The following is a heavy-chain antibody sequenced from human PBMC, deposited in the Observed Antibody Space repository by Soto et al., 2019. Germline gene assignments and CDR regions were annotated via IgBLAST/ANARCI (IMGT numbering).Heavy chain of an antibody. Sequence: PGGSLRLSCVASGFTFNNYAMTWVRQAPGKGLEWVSSVSGRGGTTHYADSVRGRFTISRDNSKNTLSLQMSSLRAEDTALYYCAKDKGENFYGASNAAVESWGQGTMVTVSS. CDR2: VSGRGGTT. CDR1: GFTFNNYA. D-gene: IGHD3-10*01. V-gene: IGHV3-23*01. CDR3: AKDKGENFYGASNAAVES. J-gene: IGHJ3*02.